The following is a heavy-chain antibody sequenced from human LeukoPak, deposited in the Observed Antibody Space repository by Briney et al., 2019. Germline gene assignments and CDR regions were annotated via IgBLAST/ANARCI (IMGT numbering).Heavy chain of an antibody. D-gene: IGHD3/OR15-3a*01. CDR1: GYTFTGYY. J-gene: IGHJ4*02. V-gene: IGHV1-2*02. CDR2: INPNSGGT. Sequence: GASVKVSCKASGYTFTGYYMHWVRQAPGQGLEWMGWINPNSGGTNYAQKFQGRVTMTRDTSISTAYMELSRLGSDDTAVYYCARVWRSSSSSLIFVYWGQGTLVTVSS. CDR3: ARVWRSSSSSLIFVY.